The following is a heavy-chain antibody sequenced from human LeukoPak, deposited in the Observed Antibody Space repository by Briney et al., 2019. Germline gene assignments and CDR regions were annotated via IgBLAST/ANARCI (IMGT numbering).Heavy chain of an antibody. CDR2: ISGSGGST. D-gene: IGHD3-9*01. CDR3: AKVSDILTGYPYYFGY. CDR1: GFTFSSYA. Sequence: GGSLRLSCAASGFTFSSYAMSWVRQAPGKGLEWVSAISGSGGSTYYADSVKGRFTISRDNSKNTLYLQMNSLRAEDTAVYYCAKVSDILTGYPYYFGYWGQGTLVTVSS. J-gene: IGHJ4*02. V-gene: IGHV3-23*01.